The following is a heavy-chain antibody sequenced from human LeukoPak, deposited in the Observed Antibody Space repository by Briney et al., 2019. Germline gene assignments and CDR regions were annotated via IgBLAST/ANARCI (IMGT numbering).Heavy chain of an antibody. CDR1: GFTFSSYD. J-gene: IGHJ4*02. Sequence: GGSLRLSCAASGFTFSSYDMHWVRQAKGKGLEWVSAIGTAGDTYYPGSVKGRFTISRENAKNSLYLQMNSLRAGDTAVYYCARGRDSSGWDFDFWGQGTLVTVSS. V-gene: IGHV3-13*01. CDR3: ARGRDSSGWDFDF. CDR2: IGTAGDT. D-gene: IGHD3-22*01.